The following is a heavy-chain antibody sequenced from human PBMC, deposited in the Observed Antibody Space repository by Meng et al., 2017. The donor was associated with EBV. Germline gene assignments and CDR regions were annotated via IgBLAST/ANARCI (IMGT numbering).Heavy chain of an antibody. V-gene: IGHV1-69*01. D-gene: IGHD3-10*01. CDR2: LIPMSDAP. CDR3: ASESGRGFTPDY. Sequence: QGQVVQSGAELKKPGSSGKVSCWTSGGTFRSDAVSWVRQAPGQGLEWMGGLIPMSDAPHYAQKFQGRVTITADESTSTHYMHLSGLTSDDTAVYYCASESGRGFTPDYWGQGTLVTVSS. CDR1: GGTFRSDA. J-gene: IGHJ4*02.